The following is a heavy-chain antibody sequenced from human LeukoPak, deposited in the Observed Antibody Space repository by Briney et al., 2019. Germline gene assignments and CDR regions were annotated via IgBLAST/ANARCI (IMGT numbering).Heavy chain of an antibody. CDR1: GGSIYTYY. Sequence: PSETLSLTCSVSGGSIYTYYWSWIRQSPGKGLEWIGYIYHSGSTNCNPSLKSRVTISVDTSKNQFSLKLSSVTAADTAVYYCARVNRAVAAALDYWGQGTLVTVSS. CDR2: IYHSGST. V-gene: IGHV4-59*01. CDR3: ARVNRAVAAALDY. D-gene: IGHD6-13*01. J-gene: IGHJ4*02.